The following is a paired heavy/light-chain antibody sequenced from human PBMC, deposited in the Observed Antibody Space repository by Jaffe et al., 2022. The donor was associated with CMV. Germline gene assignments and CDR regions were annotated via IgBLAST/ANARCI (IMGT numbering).Light chain of an antibody. V-gene: IGKV1-5*03. Sequence: DIQMTQSPSTLSASVGDRVTITCRASQSISSWLAWYQQKPGKAPKLLIYKASSLESGVPSRFSGSGSGTEFTLTISSLQPDDFATYYCQQYRTFGQGTKVEIK. CDR2: KAS. CDR3: QQYRT. J-gene: IGKJ1*01. CDR1: QSISSW.
Heavy chain of an antibody. Sequence: QVQLVQSGAEVKKPGASVKVSCKASGYTFTSYGISWVRQAPGQGLEWMGWISAYNGNTNYAQKLQGRVTMTTDTSTSTAYMELRSLRSDDTAVYYCAREGDSGWYYYYYYYGMDVWGQGTTVTVSS. D-gene: IGHD6-19*01. CDR2: ISAYNGNT. CDR1: GYTFTSYG. V-gene: IGHV1-18*01. J-gene: IGHJ6*02. CDR3: AREGDSGWYYYYYYYGMDV.